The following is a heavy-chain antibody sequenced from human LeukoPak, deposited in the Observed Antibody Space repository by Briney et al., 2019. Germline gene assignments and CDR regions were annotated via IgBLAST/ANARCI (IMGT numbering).Heavy chain of an antibody. CDR3: ARGDFSNPQYNWFDP. CDR2: IIPIFGTA. D-gene: IGHD4-11*01. CDR1: VGTFSSYA. Sequence: GSSVKVSCKASVGTFSSYAISWVRQAPGQGLEWMGGIIPIFGTANYAQKFQGRVTITADESTSTAYMELSSLRSEDTAVYYCARGDFSNPQYNWFDPLGQGTLVTVSS. J-gene: IGHJ5*02. V-gene: IGHV1-69*01.